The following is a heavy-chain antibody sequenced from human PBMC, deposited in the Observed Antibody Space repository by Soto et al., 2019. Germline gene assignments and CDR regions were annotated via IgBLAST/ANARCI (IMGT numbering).Heavy chain of an antibody. CDR1: GGSISSYY. D-gene: IGHD6-19*01. J-gene: IGHJ4*01. V-gene: IGHV4-4*07. CDR3: ARDRGIAVAGTWPFDY. CDR2: IYTSGST. Sequence: PSETLSLTCTVSGGSISSYYWSWIRQPAGKGLEWIGRIYTSGSTNYNPSLKSRVTMSVDTSKNQFSLKLSSVTAADTAVYYCARDRGIAVAGTWPFDYWGQAPWSPSPQ.